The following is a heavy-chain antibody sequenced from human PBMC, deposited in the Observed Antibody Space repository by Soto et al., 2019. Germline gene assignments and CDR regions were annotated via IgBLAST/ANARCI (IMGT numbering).Heavy chain of an antibody. V-gene: IGHV4-59*01. D-gene: IGHD3-9*01. J-gene: IGHJ5*02. CDR2: IYYSGST. CDR1: GGSISSYY. CDR3: ARAGTYCDILTGYSTDPDFDP. Sequence: PSETLSLTCTVSGGSISSYYWSWIRQPPGKGLEWIGYIYYSGSTNYNPSLKSRVTISVDTSKNQFSLKLSSVTAADTAVYYCARAGTYCDILTGYSTDPDFDPWGQGTLVTVSS.